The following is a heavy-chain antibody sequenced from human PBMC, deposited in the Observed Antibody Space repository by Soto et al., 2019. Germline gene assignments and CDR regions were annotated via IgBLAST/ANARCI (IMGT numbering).Heavy chain of an antibody. CDR2: IYYSGRT. V-gene: IGHV4-31*01. Sequence: QVQLQESGPGLVKPSQTLSLTCTVSGGSISSGGYYWRWIRQHPGQGLAWIGYIYYSGRTYYHPCLKNPVTISVDTSENQFALKLSSVTAADTAVYYCAREGTEHWLVQYWGQGTLVTVSS. J-gene: IGHJ4*02. D-gene: IGHD6-19*01. CDR3: AREGTEHWLVQY. CDR1: GGSISSGGYY.